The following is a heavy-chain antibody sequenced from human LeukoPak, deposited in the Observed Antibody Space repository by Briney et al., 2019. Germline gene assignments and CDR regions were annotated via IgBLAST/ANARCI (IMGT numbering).Heavy chain of an antibody. J-gene: IGHJ4*02. D-gene: IGHD3-22*01. V-gene: IGHV3-21*04. Sequence: GGSLRLSWAASEFTFSSYSMNWVRQAPGKGLEWVSSISTSSSYIYYADSVKGRFTISRDNAENSLYLQMNSLRAGDTALYYCAKGLYYYDSSGYFGYFDYWGQGTLVTVSS. CDR3: AKGLYYYDSSGYFGYFDY. CDR2: ISTSSSYI. CDR1: EFTFSSYS.